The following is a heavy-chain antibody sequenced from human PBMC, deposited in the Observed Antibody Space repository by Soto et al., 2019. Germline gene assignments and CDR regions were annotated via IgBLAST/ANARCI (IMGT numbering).Heavy chain of an antibody. CDR3: AKGLFGVVTYGMDV. CDR1: GFTFDDYA. D-gene: IGHD3-3*01. V-gene: IGHV3-9*01. Sequence: GGSLRLSCAASGFTFDDYAMTWVRQAPGKGLEWVSGISWNSGSIGYADTVKGRFTISRDNAKNSLYLQMNSLKAEDTALYYCAKGLFGVVTYGMDVWGQGTAVTVSS. J-gene: IGHJ6*02. CDR2: ISWNSGSI.